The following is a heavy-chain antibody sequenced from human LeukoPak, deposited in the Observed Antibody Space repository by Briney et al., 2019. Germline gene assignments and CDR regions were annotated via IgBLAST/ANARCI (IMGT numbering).Heavy chain of an antibody. CDR2: ISSSSSYI. Sequence: GGSLRLSCAASGFTFSSYAMSWVRQAPGKGVEWVSSISSSSSYIYYADSVKGRFTISRDNAKNSLYLQMNSLRAEDTAVYYCARDDYGGFDYWGQGTLVTVSS. J-gene: IGHJ4*02. D-gene: IGHD4-17*01. CDR1: GFTFSSYA. CDR3: ARDDYGGFDY. V-gene: IGHV3-21*01.